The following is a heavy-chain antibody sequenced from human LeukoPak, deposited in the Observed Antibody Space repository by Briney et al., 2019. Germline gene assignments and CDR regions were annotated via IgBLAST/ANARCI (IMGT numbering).Heavy chain of an antibody. D-gene: IGHD4-23*01. CDR2: VNPNSGNT. CDR3: ARDNSVEDTAWWFDP. V-gene: IGHV1-8*01. J-gene: IGHJ5*02. Sequence: GASVKLSCKASGYTFTSYDINWVRQATGQGLEWMGWVNPNSGNTGYAQKFQGRVTMTRDMSTSTDYMELSSLRSEDTAVYYCARDNSVEDTAWWFDPWGQGTLVTVSS. CDR1: GYTFTSYD.